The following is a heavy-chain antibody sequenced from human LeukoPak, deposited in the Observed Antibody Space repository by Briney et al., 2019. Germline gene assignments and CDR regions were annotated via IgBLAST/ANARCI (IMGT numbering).Heavy chain of an antibody. V-gene: IGHV3-23*01. CDR3: ANTGRITIFGVVITPHDFDI. D-gene: IGHD3-3*01. CDR2: ISGSGGST. CDR1: GFTFSSYA. Sequence: GGSLRLSCAASGFTFSSYAMSWVRQAPGKGLEWVSAISGSGGSTYYADSVKGRFTISRDNSKNTLYLQMNSLRAEDTAVYYCANTGRITIFGVVITPHDFDIWGQGTMVTVSS. J-gene: IGHJ3*02.